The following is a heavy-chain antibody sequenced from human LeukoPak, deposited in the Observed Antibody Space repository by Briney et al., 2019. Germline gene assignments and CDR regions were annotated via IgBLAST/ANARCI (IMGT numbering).Heavy chain of an antibody. V-gene: IGHV3-21*01. CDR3: ARDFDYGDC. Sequence: GGSLRLSCAASGFTFSSYSMNWVRQAPGKGLEWVSSITGDSKYIYYADSVRGRFTISRDNAKNSLYLQMNSLRAEDTAVYYCARDFDYGDCWGQGTLVTVSS. J-gene: IGHJ4*02. CDR2: ITGDSKYI. CDR1: GFTFSSYS.